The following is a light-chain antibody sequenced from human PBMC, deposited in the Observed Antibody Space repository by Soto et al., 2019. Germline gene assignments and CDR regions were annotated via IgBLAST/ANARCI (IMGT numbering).Light chain of an antibody. CDR3: QQYNSYSFT. V-gene: IGKV1-5*03. CDR2: RAS. Sequence: DIQMTQSPSTLSASVGDRVTITCRASQSISNWLAWYQQKPGKAPKLLISRASSLESGVPSRFSGTGSETEFTLTINSLQPDDFATYYCQQYNSYSFTFGRGTKLEIK. CDR1: QSISNW. J-gene: IGKJ2*01.